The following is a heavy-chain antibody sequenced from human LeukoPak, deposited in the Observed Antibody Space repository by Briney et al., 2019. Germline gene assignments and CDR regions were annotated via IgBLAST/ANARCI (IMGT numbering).Heavy chain of an antibody. V-gene: IGHV3-23*01. D-gene: IGHD3-10*01. CDR3: ARDRGPRTGFMVREVYDY. CDR2: ISNSGGST. J-gene: IGHJ4*02. CDR1: GFTFSSYV. Sequence: PGGSLRLSCAASGFTFSSYVMSWVCQAPGKGLEWVSSISNSGGSTYYADSVKGRFTISRDNSKNTLYLQMNSLRAEDTAVYYCARDRGPRTGFMVREVYDYWGRGTLVTVSS.